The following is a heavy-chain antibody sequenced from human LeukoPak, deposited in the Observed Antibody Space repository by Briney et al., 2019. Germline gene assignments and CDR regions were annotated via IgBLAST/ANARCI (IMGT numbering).Heavy chain of an antibody. D-gene: IGHD2-21*02. CDR2: INPNSGGT. J-gene: IGHJ4*02. CDR3: ARGQHIVVVTAIRANDY. CDR1: GYTFTPYY. V-gene: IGHV1-2*02. Sequence: ASETVSSKASGYTFTPYYMHWVRQAPGQERERMGWINPNSGGTNYGQKFQSRVTMTRDTSISTAYMELSRLRSDDTAVYYCARGQHIVVVTAIRANDYWGQGTLVTVSS.